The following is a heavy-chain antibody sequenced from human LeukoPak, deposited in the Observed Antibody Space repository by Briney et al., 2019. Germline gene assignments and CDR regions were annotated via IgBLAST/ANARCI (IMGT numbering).Heavy chain of an antibody. D-gene: IGHD3-16*01. J-gene: IGHJ2*01. Sequence: SETLSLTCAAYGGSFSGYYWSWIRQPPGKGLEWIGEINHSGSTNYNPSLKSRVTISVDTSKNQFSLKLSSVTAADTAVYYCARHVGGSTSWYFDLWGRGTLVTVSS. CDR2: INHSGST. V-gene: IGHV4-34*01. CDR3: ARHVGGSTSWYFDL. CDR1: GGSFSGYY.